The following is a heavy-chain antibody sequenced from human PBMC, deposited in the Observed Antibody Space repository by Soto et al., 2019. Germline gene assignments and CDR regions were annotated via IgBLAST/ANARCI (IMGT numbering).Heavy chain of an antibody. V-gene: IGHV2-5*02. CDR3: AHRPPYYFASGSFGAPTHNWFDP. CDR2: IYWDDDK. Sequence: QITLKESGPTLVKPTQTLTLTCSFSGFSLSTTGVGVAWIRQPPGKALEWLALIYWDDDKRYSPSLKSRLTITTDTSKNQXXLXMXXMDPVDTATYYCAHRPPYYFASGSFGAPTHNWFDPWGQGTLVTVSS. CDR1: GFSLSTTGVG. J-gene: IGHJ5*02. D-gene: IGHD3-10*01.